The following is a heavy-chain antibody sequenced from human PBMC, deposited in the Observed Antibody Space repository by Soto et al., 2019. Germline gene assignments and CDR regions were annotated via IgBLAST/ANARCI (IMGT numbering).Heavy chain of an antibody. J-gene: IGHJ5*02. CDR2: IYPVDSAP. Sequence: GEALKISCSGVGCSFTSYWIGWVLQMPGKGLEWMGFIYPVDSAPRYNPPFQGQVPISAHKSISTAYLQRSSLKASDNDMYYCARGYCTTTICDPWFDPWGQGTLVTVSS. CDR1: GCSFTSYW. V-gene: IGHV5-51*01. CDR3: ARGYCTTTICDPWFDP. D-gene: IGHD2-8*01.